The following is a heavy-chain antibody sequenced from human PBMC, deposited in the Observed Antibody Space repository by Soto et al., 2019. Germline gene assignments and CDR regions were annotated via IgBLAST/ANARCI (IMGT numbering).Heavy chain of an antibody. J-gene: IGHJ4*01. CDR3: ARDRTIWLQCGY. CDR2: ISSSSSYI. D-gene: IGHD5-12*01. CDR1: GFTFSSYS. Sequence: GGSLRLSCAASGFTFSSYSMNWVRQAPGKGLEWVSSISSSSSYIYYADSVKGRFTISRDNAKNSLYLQMNSLRAEDTAVYYCARDRTIWLQCGYWGHGTLFSVAS. V-gene: IGHV3-21*01.